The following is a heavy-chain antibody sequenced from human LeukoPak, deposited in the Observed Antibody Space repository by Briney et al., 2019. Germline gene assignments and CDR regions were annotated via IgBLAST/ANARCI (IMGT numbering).Heavy chain of an antibody. CDR3: ARGYSFGLRGFDF. CDR1: GFDFSDFH. Sequence: VGSLRLSCAASGFDFSDFHMSWLRQAPGKGLEWLSYISSTTNYTDHADSVKGRFTISRDNAKNSLYLQLNSLRAEDTAVYYCARGYSFGLRGFDFWGQGTLVTVSS. J-gene: IGHJ4*02. CDR2: ISSTTNYT. V-gene: IGHV3-11*05. D-gene: IGHD5-18*01.